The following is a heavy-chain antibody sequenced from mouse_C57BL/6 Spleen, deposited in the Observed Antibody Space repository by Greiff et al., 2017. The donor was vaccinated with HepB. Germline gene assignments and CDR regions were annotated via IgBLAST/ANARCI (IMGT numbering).Heavy chain of an antibody. Sequence: QVQLQQSGAELVRPGTSVKVSCKASGYAFTNYLIEWVKQRPGQGLEWIGVINPGSGGTNYNEKFKGKATLTADKSSSTAYMQLSSLTSEDSAVYFCARAYQGAMDYWGQGTSVTVSS. J-gene: IGHJ4*01. V-gene: IGHV1-54*01. CDR3: ARAYQGAMDY. CDR2: INPGSGGT. CDR1: GYAFTNYL. D-gene: IGHD2-10*01.